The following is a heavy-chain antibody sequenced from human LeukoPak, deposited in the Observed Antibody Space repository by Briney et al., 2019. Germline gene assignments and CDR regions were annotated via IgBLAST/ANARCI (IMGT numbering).Heavy chain of an antibody. D-gene: IGHD1-26*01. CDR3: AKRISSGRYYFDY. J-gene: IGHJ4*02. Sequence: GGSLRLSCAASGFTFGSYAMNWVRQAPGKGLEWVSTISSSGVGTYYADSVKGRFTISRDNSKDTLYLQMNGLRAEDTAVYYCAKRISSGRYYFDYWGQGTPVTVSS. CDR2: ISSSGVGT. CDR1: GFTFGSYA. V-gene: IGHV3-23*01.